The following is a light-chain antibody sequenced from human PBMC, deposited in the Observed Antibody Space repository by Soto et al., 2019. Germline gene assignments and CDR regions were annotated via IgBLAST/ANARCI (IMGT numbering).Light chain of an antibody. J-gene: IGKJ4*01. CDR2: DTS. CDR3: QHYVTWPLT. Sequence: EIVLTQSPATLSLSPGERATLSCRASQSVSSYLAWYQQKPGQTPRLLIYDTSIRATGVPARFSGSRSGAEFTLTISSLQSEDFAVYYCQHYVTWPLTFGGGTKVDIK. CDR1: QSVSSY. V-gene: IGKV3-15*01.